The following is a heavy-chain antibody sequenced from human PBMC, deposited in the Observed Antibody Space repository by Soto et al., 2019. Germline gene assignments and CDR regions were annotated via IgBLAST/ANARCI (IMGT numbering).Heavy chain of an antibody. V-gene: IGHV1-2*02. Sequence: SCRASGYSFAGSYMHSARLAPGHGPEWMGWKNPNSGGTNYAQKFQGRVTMTRDTSISTAYMELSRLRSDGTAVYYCARDNYYGMDVWGQGTTGTVS. CDR1: GYSFAGSY. CDR2: KNPNSGGT. CDR3: ARDNYYGMDV. J-gene: IGHJ6*02.